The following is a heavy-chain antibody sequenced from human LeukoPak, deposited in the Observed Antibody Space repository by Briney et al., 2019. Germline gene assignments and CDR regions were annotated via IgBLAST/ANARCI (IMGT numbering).Heavy chain of an antibody. D-gene: IGHD3-22*01. Sequence: IPGGSLRLSCAASGFTFSSYSMNWVRQAPGKGLEWVSFISSSSSYIYYADSVKGRFTISRDNAKNSLYLQMNSLRAEDTAVYYCAGWYYYDSSGYGSDAFDIWGQGTMVTVSS. V-gene: IGHV3-21*01. J-gene: IGHJ3*02. CDR2: ISSSSSYI. CDR1: GFTFSSYS. CDR3: AGWYYYDSSGYGSDAFDI.